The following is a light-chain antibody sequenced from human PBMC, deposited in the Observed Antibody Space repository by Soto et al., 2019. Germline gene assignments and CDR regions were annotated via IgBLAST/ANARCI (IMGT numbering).Light chain of an antibody. CDR1: SSNIGSNT. Sequence: QSVLTQPPSASGTPGQRVTISCSGGSSNIGSNTVNWYQHLPGTAPKLLIYDNNQRPSGVPDRFFGSKSGTSASLAISGLQPDDESHYYCAAWDDSLNGLVFGGGTKLTVL. J-gene: IGLJ3*02. CDR3: AAWDDSLNGLV. CDR2: DNN. V-gene: IGLV1-44*01.